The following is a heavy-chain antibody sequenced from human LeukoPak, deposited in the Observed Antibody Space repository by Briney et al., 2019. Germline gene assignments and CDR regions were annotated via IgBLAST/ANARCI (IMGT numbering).Heavy chain of an antibody. J-gene: IGHJ4*02. CDR1: GFTFSSYA. D-gene: IGHD1-20*01. V-gene: IGHV3-23*01. CDR2: ISGSGDST. CDR3: ARRRYNWNAIDY. Sequence: PGGSLRLSCAASGFTFSSYAMSWVRQAPGKGLEWVSAISGSGDSTYYGDSVKGRFTISRDNPKNTLYLQMNSLRAEDTAVYYCARRRYNWNAIDYWGQGTLVTVSS.